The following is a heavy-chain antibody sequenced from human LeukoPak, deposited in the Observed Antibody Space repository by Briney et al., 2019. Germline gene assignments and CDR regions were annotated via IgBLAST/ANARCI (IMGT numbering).Heavy chain of an antibody. V-gene: IGHV4-59*12. D-gene: IGHD6-19*01. CDR3: ARARLKTRSSGWYYFDY. J-gene: IGHJ4*02. CDR1: GGSISNYY. CDR2: IYYSGST. Sequence: SETLSLTCTVSGGSISNYYWSWVRQPPGKGLEWIGYIYYSGSTNYNPSLKSRVTISVDTSKNQFSLKLSSVTAADTAAYYCARARLKTRSSGWYYFDYWGQGTLVTVSS.